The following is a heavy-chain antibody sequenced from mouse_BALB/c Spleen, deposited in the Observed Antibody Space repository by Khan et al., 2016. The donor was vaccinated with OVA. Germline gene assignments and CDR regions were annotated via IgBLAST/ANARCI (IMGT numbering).Heavy chain of an antibody. Sequence: EVELVESGGDLVKPGGSLKVSCAASGFSFSSYSMSWVRQSPDKRLEWVASISSDGDYTYYPDSVQGRFTISRDNAKNTLYLQMSRLKSEDTAIYYCASHLTGSFAYWGQGTLVPVSA. CDR3: ASHLTGSFAY. CDR1: GFSFSSYS. CDR2: ISSDGDYT. D-gene: IGHD4-1*01. J-gene: IGHJ3*01. V-gene: IGHV5-6*01.